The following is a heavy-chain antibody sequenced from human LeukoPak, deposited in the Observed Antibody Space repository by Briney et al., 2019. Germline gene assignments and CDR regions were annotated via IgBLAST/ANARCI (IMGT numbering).Heavy chain of an antibody. CDR2: ISGSGGST. Sequence: GGSLRLSCAASGFTFSSYAMSWVRQAPGKGLEWVSAISGSGGSTYYADSVKGRFTISRDNSKNTLYLQMNSLRAEDTAVYYCAKGRAAGTMHYCYGMDVWGQGTTVTVSS. J-gene: IGHJ6*02. V-gene: IGHV3-23*01. D-gene: IGHD6-13*01. CDR1: GFTFSSYA. CDR3: AKGRAAGTMHYCYGMDV.